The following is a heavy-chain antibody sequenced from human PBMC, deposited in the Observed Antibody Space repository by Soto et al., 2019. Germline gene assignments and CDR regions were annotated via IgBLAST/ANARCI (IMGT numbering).Heavy chain of an antibody. J-gene: IGHJ4*02. CDR1: GFSVTNNY. CDR2: IDSGGNT. V-gene: IGHV3-66*01. D-gene: IGHD2-2*01. Sequence: EVQGVESGGGLVQPGGSLRLSCAASGFSVTNNYMNWVRQAPGKGLEWVSIIDSGGNTYDADSVKDRFTISRDNSRNTLYLHMDSLRAEDTAVYYCARGRGSTGYLGREHYFDYWGQGTLVTVSP. CDR3: ARGRGSTGYLGREHYFDY.